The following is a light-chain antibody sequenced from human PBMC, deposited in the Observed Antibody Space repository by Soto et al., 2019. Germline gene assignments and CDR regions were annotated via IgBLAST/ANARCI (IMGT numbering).Light chain of an antibody. J-gene: IGKJ1*01. V-gene: IGKV1-5*03. CDR2: KTS. CDR3: QQYNTYPWT. CDR1: QYVSSS. Sequence: DMQMTQSPSTLSAFVGERVTITSRASQYVSSSLAWYQQKPGKAPKLLIYKTSILESGVPSRFSGSASGTEFTLSISSLQPDDFATYWCQQYNTYPWTFGQGTKVEIK.